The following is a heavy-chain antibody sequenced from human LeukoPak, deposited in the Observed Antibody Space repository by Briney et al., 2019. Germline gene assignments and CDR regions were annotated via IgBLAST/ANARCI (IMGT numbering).Heavy chain of an antibody. Sequence: SETLSLTCTVSGGSVSSGSYYWSWIRQPPGKGLEWIGYIYYSGSTNYNPSLKSRVAMSLDTSKNQFSLKLNSVTAADTAVYYCASLLGSARGSYLFDFWGQGTQVTVSS. J-gene: IGHJ4*02. CDR3: ASLLGSARGSYLFDF. CDR2: IYYSGST. D-gene: IGHD1-26*01. V-gene: IGHV4-61*01. CDR1: GGSVSSGSYY.